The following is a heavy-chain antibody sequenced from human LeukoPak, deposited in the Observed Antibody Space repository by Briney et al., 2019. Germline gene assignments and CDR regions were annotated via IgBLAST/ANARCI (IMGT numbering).Heavy chain of an antibody. J-gene: IGHJ6*03. CDR1: GYTFTSYD. CDR2: MNPNSGNT. V-gene: IGHV1-8*03. Sequence: ASVKVSCKASGYTFTSYDINWVRQATGQGLEWMGWMNPNSGNTGYAQKFQGRVTITRNTSISTAYMELSSPRSEDTAVYYCARSRNYDGYYYYYMDVWGKGTTVTVSS. D-gene: IGHD4-23*01. CDR3: ARSRNYDGYYYYYMDV.